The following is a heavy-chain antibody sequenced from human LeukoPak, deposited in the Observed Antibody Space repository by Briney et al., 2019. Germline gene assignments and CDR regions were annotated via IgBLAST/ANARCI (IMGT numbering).Heavy chain of an antibody. Sequence: SETLSLTCTVSGGSISSSSYYWGWIRQPPGKGLEWIGSIYYSGSTYYNPSLKSRVTISVDTSKNQFSLKLSSVTAADTAVYYCARARLYDSSGYYHGGDNWFDPWGQGTLVTVSS. CDR3: ARARLYDSSGYYHGGDNWFDP. CDR1: GGSISSSSYY. V-gene: IGHV4-39*07. CDR2: IYYSGST. J-gene: IGHJ5*02. D-gene: IGHD3-22*01.